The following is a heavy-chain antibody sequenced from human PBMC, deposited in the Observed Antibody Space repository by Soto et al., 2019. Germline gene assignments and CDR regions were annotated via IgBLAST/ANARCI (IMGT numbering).Heavy chain of an antibody. CDR3: ARIAVAGTRFDY. D-gene: IGHD6-19*01. CDR2: IYHSGST. J-gene: IGHJ4*02. CDR1: GGSISSSNW. Sequence: QVQLQESGPGLVKPSGTLSLTCAVSGGSISSSNWWSWVRQPPGKGLEWIGEIYHSGSTNYNPSLKSRVTMSVDKYKNQFPLKLSSVTAADTAVYYCARIAVAGTRFDYWGQGTLVTVSS. V-gene: IGHV4-4*02.